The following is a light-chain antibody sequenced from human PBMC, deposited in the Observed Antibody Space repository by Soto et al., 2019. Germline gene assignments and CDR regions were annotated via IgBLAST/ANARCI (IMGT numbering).Light chain of an antibody. Sequence: DIQMTQFPSTLSASVGDRVTITCRASQSISTWLAWYQQKPGKAPKLLIYKASSLESGVPSRFSGSGSGTEFTLTISSLQPDDFATYYCQQYNSYSSTFGQGTKLEIK. V-gene: IGKV1-5*03. CDR2: KAS. J-gene: IGKJ2*01. CDR1: QSISTW. CDR3: QQYNSYSST.